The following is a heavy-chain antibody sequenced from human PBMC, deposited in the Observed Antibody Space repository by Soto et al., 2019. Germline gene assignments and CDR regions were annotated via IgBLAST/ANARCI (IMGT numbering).Heavy chain of an antibody. CDR3: ATVTRSGWD. D-gene: IGHD6-19*01. CDR2: ISGSSRYI. J-gene: IGHJ4*02. V-gene: IGHV3-21*01. Sequence: EVQLVESGGGLVKPGGSLSVSCAASGFTFSSYSMNWVRQAPGKGLEWVSSISGSSRYIYYADAGKGRFTISRDNAKNSLYLQMNSLRVEDTAVYYCATVTRSGWDWGQGTLVTVSS. CDR1: GFTFSSYS.